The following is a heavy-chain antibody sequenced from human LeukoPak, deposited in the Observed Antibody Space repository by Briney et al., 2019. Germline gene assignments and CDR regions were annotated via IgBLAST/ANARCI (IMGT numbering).Heavy chain of an antibody. Sequence: PSETLSLACAVYFWSFSCYYWSWIRQPPGRWPEWSGEISHSGSTNYNPSLKSRVTISVDTSKNQFSLKLSSVTAAETALYYCVRSRSGTYGWFEPWGQGTLVTVSS. V-gene: IGHV4-34*01. D-gene: IGHD4-17*01. CDR1: FWSFSCYY. CDR3: VRSRSGTYGWFEP. CDR2: ISHSGST. J-gene: IGHJ5*02.